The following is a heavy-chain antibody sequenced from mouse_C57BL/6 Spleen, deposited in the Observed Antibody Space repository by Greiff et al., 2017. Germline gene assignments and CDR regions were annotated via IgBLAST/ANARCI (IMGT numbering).Heavy chain of an antibody. V-gene: IGHV1-69*01. CDR3: ARGTGTDY. Sequence: QVQLQQPGAELVMPGASVKLSCKASGYTFTSYWMHWVKQRPGQGLEWIGEIDPSDSYTNYNQKFKGKSTLTVDKSTSTAYMQLSSLTSEDSAVYYCARGTGTDYGGQGTTLTVSS. J-gene: IGHJ2*01. CDR2: IDPSDSYT. CDR1: GYTFTSYW. D-gene: IGHD4-1*01.